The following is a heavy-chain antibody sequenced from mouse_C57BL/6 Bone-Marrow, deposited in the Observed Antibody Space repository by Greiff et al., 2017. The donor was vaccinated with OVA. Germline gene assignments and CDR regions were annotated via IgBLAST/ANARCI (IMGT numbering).Heavy chain of an antibody. V-gene: IGHV1-69*01. CDR1: GYTFTSYW. CDR3: ARGGDYGFAY. Sequence: QVQLQQPGAELVMPGASVKLSCKASGYTFTSYWMHWVKQRPGQGLEWIGEIDPSDSYPHYNQKFKGKSTLTVDKSSSTAYMQLSSLTSEDSAVYYCARGGDYGFAYWGQGTLVTVSA. J-gene: IGHJ3*01. CDR2: IDPSDSYP. D-gene: IGHD2-4*01.